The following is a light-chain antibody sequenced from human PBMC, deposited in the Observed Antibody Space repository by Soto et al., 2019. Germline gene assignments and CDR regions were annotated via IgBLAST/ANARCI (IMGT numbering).Light chain of an antibody. CDR2: KAS. J-gene: IGKJ1*01. CDR3: QQYDSYKA. CDR1: QSVNNW. Sequence: IQMTQSPSTLSASVGDRVTITCRASQSVNNWLAWYQQRPVKAPKVLIYKASSLQSGVPSRFSGSGSGTEFTLTISSLQPDDFATYYCQQYDSYKAFGQGTKVEIK. V-gene: IGKV1-5*03.